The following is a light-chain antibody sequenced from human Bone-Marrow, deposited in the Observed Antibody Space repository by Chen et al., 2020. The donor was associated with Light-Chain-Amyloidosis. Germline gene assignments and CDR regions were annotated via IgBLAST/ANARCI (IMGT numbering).Light chain of an antibody. Sequence: SYVLTQPSSVSVAPGQMATIACGGNNIGSTSVHWYQQTPGQAPLLVVYDDGDRPSGIPERLSGSNSGHTGTWTIGRVEAGDEADYYCQVWDRSSDRPVFGGGTELTVL. CDR2: DDG. CDR1: NIGSTS. V-gene: IGLV3-21*02. CDR3: QVWDRSSDRPV. J-gene: IGLJ3*02.